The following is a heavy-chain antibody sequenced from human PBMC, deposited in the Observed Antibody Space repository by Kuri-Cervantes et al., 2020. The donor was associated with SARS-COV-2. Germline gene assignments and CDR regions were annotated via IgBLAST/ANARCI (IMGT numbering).Heavy chain of an antibody. J-gene: IGHJ4*02. CDR2: ISGSGDNT. CDR1: GFSFSSYA. D-gene: IGHD6-6*01. V-gene: IGHV3-23*01. CDR3: AQDVSQLGRACRY. Sequence: GGSLRLSCAASGFSFSSYAMSWVRQAPGKGLKWVSAISGSGDNTYYADSVKGRFTISRDNSQNTVYLQMNSLRGEDTALYYCAQDVSQLGRACRYWGQGTLVTVSS.